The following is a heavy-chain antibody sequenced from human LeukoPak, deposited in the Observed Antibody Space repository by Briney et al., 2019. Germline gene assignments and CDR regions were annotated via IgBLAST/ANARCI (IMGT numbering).Heavy chain of an antibody. J-gene: IGHJ3*02. V-gene: IGHV4-34*01. CDR3: ARTYGDDAFDI. D-gene: IGHD4-17*01. Sequence: PSETLSLTCSVSGASFSGYYYTCIRQPPGKGLEWIGDVNDSGSTNYNPSLKSRVTISVDTSKNQFSLKLSSVTAADTAVYYCARTYGDDAFDIWGQGTMVTVSS. CDR2: VNDSGST. CDR1: GASFSGYY.